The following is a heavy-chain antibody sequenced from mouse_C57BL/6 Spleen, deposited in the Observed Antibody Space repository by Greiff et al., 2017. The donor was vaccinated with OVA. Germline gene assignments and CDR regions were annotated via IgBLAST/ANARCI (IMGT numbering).Heavy chain of an antibody. CDR2: IYPGDGDT. CDR3: ARDNQYYYAMDY. D-gene: IGHD1-3*01. CDR1: GYAFSSYW. V-gene: IGHV1-80*01. J-gene: IGHJ4*01. Sequence: VQLHQSGAELVKPGASVTISCKASGYAFSSYWMNWVKQRPGKGLEWIGQIYPGDGDTNYNGKFKGQATLTADKSSSTADMQLSSLTSEDSAVYFCARDNQYYYAMDYWGQGTSVTVSS.